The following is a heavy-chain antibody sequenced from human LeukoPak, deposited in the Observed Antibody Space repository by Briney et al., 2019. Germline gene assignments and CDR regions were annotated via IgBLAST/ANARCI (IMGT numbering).Heavy chain of an antibody. CDR3: ARESYYDFWSGYYSYYYYGMDV. D-gene: IGHD3-3*01. Sequence: ASVKVSCKASGYTFTSYAMNWVRQAPGQGLEWMGWINTNTGNPTYAQGFTGRFVFSLDTSVSTAYLQICSLKAEDTAVYYCARESYYDFWSGYYSYYYYGMDVWGQGTTVTVSS. J-gene: IGHJ6*02. V-gene: IGHV7-4-1*01. CDR1: GYTFTSYA. CDR2: INTNTGNP.